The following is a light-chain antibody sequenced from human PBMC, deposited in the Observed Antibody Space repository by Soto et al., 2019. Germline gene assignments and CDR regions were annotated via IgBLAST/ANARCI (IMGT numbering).Light chain of an antibody. Sequence: DIQMTQSPSSLSASVGDRVTITCRASQSISSYLNWYQQRPGKAPNLLISDASTLESGVPSRFSGSGSGTEFTLTISSLQPDDFATYFCQQYDSYSPAFGQGTRLEI. V-gene: IGKV1-5*01. CDR2: DAS. CDR3: QQYDSYSPA. J-gene: IGKJ5*01. CDR1: QSISSY.